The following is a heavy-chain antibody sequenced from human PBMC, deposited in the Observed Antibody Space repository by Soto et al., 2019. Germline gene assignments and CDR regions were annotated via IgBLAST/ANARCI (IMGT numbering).Heavy chain of an antibody. V-gene: IGHV3-23*01. CDR3: AKGGDIRY. D-gene: IGHD3-10*01. CDR1: GFTFGTFA. J-gene: IGHJ4*02. CDR2: ISGSGGGGGT. Sequence: GGSLRLSCAASGFTFGTFAMSWVRQAPGKGLEWVSWISGSGGGGGTQYADSVKGRFTISRDNSKNTLYLQMNSLRVEDTALYYCAKGGDIRYWGQGTLVTVS.